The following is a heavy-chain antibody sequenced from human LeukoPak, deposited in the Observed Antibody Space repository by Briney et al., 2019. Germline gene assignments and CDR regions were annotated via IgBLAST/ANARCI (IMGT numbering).Heavy chain of an antibody. CDR1: GGSISSYY. D-gene: IGHD3-10*01. CDR2: IYYSGST. V-gene: IGHV4-59*01. Sequence: SETLSLTCTVSGGSISSYYWIWIRQPPGKGLEWIGYIYYSGSTNYNPSLKSRVTISVDTSKNQFSLKLSSVTAADTAVYYCARAQLTYYYGSGILDYWGQGTLVTVSS. CDR3: ARAQLTYYYGSGILDY. J-gene: IGHJ4*02.